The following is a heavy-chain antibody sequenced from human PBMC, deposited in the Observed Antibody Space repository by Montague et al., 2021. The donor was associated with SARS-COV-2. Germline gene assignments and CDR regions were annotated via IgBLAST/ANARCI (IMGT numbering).Heavy chain of an antibody. CDR1: GGSITSGGYY. CDR3: ARDRGWGSRGAGYIDL. J-gene: IGHJ2*01. D-gene: IGHD2-21*01. Sequence: TLSLTCTVSGGSITSGGYYWTWIRQHPGKGLEWLGYIYHTGSTYYXXXLQSRLRTSVDTSKNEFSLTLTSVTAADTAIYYCARDRGWGSRGAGYIDLWGRGTRVTVSS. CDR2: IYHTGST. V-gene: IGHV4-31*03.